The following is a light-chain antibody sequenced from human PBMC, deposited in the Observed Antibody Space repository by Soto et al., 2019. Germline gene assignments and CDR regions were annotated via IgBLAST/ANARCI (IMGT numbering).Light chain of an antibody. J-gene: IGKJ5*01. Sequence: EIVMTQSPAPLSVSPGERATLSCRASQSVSSNLAWYQQKPGQAPRLIIYGASSRATGIPDRFSGSGSGTDFTLTISRLEPEDFAVFFCQQYGTSEIILGQGTRLEIK. V-gene: IGKV3-15*01. CDR3: QQYGTSEII. CDR2: GAS. CDR1: QSVSSN.